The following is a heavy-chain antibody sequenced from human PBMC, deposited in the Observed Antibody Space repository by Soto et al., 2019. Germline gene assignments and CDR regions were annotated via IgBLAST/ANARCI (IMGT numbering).Heavy chain of an antibody. J-gene: IGHJ4*02. CDR3: ARQAPVVTVFGY. CDR2: IYPGESET. Sequence: PGASLTVSGIASAYTFATYWIRWLRQTPGKRLEWMGIIYPGESETRYSPSFQGQVTIPADKSISTAYLQRTSLQASDTAIYYCARQAPVVTVFGYWSQCTPVSVSS. D-gene: IGHD2-15*01. CDR1: AYTFATYW. V-gene: IGHV5-51*01.